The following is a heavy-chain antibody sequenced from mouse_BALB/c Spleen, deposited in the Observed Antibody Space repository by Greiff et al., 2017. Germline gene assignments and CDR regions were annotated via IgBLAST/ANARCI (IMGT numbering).Heavy chain of an antibody. Sequence: DVKLVESGPGLVKPSQSLSLTCSVTGYSITSGYYWNWIRQFPGNKLEWMGYISYDGSNNYNPSLKNRISITRDTSKNQFFLKLNSVTTEDTATYYCARGYYRYGDYAMDYWGQGTSVTVSS. V-gene: IGHV3-6*02. CDR1: GYSITSGYY. CDR3: ARGYYRYGDYAMDY. J-gene: IGHJ4*01. CDR2: ISYDGSN. D-gene: IGHD2-14*01.